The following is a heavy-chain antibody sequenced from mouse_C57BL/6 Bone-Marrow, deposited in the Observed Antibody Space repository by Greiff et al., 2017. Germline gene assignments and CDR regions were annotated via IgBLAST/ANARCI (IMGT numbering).Heavy chain of an antibody. V-gene: IGHV1-64*01. CDR2: IHPNSGST. D-gene: IGHD2-4*01. J-gene: IGHJ2*01. CDR3: ARGHYDRND. CDR1: GYTFTSYW. Sequence: QVQLQQPGAELVKPGASVKLSCKASGYTFTSYWMHWVKQRPGQGLEWIGMIHPNSGSTNYNEKFKSKATLTVDKSSSTAYMQRSSLTSEDSAVYDCARGHYDRNDWGQGTTLTVSS.